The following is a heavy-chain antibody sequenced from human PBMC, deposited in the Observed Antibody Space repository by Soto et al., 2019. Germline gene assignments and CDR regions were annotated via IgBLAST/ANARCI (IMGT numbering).Heavy chain of an antibody. CDR2: IYPGDSDT. CDR1: GYSFTSYW. Sequence: ESLKISCKGSGYSFTSYWIGWVRQMPGKGLEWMGIIYPGDSDTRYSPSFQGQVTISADKSISTAYLQWSSLKASDTVMYYCARRTTGTTFAFDIWGQGTMVTVSS. V-gene: IGHV5-51*01. J-gene: IGHJ3*02. D-gene: IGHD1-1*01. CDR3: ARRTTGTTFAFDI.